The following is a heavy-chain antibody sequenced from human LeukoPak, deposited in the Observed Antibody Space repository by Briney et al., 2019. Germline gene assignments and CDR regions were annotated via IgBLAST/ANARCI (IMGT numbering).Heavy chain of an antibody. V-gene: IGHV4-34*01. J-gene: IGHJ4*02. D-gene: IGHD6-13*01. Sequence: SETLSLTCAVYGGSFSGYYWSWIRQPPGKELEWIGEINHSGSTNYNPSLKNRVTISVDTSKNQFSLKLSSVTAADTAVYYCARGGIAAAEWGQGTLVTVSS. CDR1: GGSFSGYY. CDR2: INHSGST. CDR3: ARGGIAAAE.